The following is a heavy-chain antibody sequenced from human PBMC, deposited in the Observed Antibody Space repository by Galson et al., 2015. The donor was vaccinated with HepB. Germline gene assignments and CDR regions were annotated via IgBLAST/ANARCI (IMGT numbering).Heavy chain of an antibody. CDR2: ISAYNGNT. CDR3: ARDWLAARPGWFDP. J-gene: IGHJ5*02. V-gene: IGHV1-18*04. Sequence: SVKVSCKASGYTLTSYGISWARQAPGQGLEWMGWISAYNGNTNYAQKFQDRVTMTTDTSMSTAYMELRSLRSDDTAVYYCARDWLAARPGWFDPWGQGTLVTVSS. CDR1: GYTLTSYG. D-gene: IGHD6-6*01.